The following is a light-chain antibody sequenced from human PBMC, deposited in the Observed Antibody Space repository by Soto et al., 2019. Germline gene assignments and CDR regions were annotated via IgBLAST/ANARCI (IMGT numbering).Light chain of an antibody. V-gene: IGKV3-11*01. J-gene: IGKJ4*01. CDR3: QQRSNWPST. CDR1: ESVSRY. Sequence: EIVLTQSPATLSLSPGNRATLSCRASESVSRYLAWYQQKPGQAPRLLIYDASNRATGIPARFSGSGSGTDFTLPITSLEPEDFAVYYCQQRSNWPSTFGGGTKVEIK. CDR2: DAS.